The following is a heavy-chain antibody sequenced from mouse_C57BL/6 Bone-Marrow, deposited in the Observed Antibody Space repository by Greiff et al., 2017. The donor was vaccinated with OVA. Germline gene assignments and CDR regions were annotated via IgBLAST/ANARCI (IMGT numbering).Heavy chain of an antibody. CDR2: ISSGGSYT. D-gene: IGHD1-2*01. J-gene: IGHJ2*01. CDR3: ARRGYGCFDY. CDR1: GFTFSSYG. Sequence: EVKLMESGGDLVKPGGSLKLSCAASGFTFSSYGMSWVRQTPDKRLEWVATISSGGSYTYYPDSVKGRFTISRDNAKNTLYLQMSSLKSEDTAMYYCARRGYGCFDYWGQGTTLTVSS. V-gene: IGHV5-6*02.